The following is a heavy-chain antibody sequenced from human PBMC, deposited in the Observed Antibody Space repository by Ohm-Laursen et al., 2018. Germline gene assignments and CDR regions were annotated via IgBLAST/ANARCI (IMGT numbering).Heavy chain of an antibody. Sequence: SLRLSCAASGFTFSNAWMSWVRQAPGKGLEWVGRIKRKADGETTDYAATVKDRLTISRDDSKTTLYLQMNSLKTEDTAVYYCAKARDYYGSGSYDYWGQGTLVTVSS. CDR2: IKRKADGETT. CDR1: GFTFSNAW. V-gene: IGHV3-15*01. CDR3: AKARDYYGSGSYDY. D-gene: IGHD3-10*01. J-gene: IGHJ4*02.